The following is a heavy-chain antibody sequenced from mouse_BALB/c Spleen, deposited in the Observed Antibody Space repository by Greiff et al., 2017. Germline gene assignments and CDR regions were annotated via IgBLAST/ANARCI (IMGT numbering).Heavy chain of an antibody. J-gene: IGHJ4*01. CDR3: ARTPFRYYAMDY. CDR2: INPNNGDT. CDR1: GYTFTDYY. V-gene: IGHV1-26*01. Sequence: VQLQQSGPELVKPGASVKMSCKASGYTFTDYYMTWVKQSHGKSLAWIGDINPNNGDTFYNQKFKGKATLTVDQSSSTAYMQLNSLTSEDSAVYYCARTPFRYYAMDYWGQGTSVTVSS.